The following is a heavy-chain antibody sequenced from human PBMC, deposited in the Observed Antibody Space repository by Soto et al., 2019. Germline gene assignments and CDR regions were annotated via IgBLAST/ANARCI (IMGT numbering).Heavy chain of an antibody. J-gene: IGHJ4*02. Sequence: SETLSLTCTVSGGSISSGGYYWSWIRQHPGKGLEWIGYIYYSGSTYYNPSLKSRVTISVDTSKNQFSLKLSSVTAADTAVYYCARDRDTAMVFDYWGQGTLVTVSS. D-gene: IGHD5-18*01. V-gene: IGHV4-31*03. CDR3: ARDRDTAMVFDY. CDR1: GGSISSGGYY. CDR2: IYYSGST.